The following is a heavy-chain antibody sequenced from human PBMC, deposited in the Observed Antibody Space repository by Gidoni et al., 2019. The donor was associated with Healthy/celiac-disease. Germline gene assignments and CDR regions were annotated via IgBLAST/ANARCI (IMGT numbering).Heavy chain of an antibody. CDR3: ARDQTSYEGTSIAEDY. J-gene: IGHJ4*02. Sequence: QVQLVQSGAGGHKPGAAEKVSCKASGSTFISHGISWVRQAPGQGLEWMGWRIAYNGNRNYARKLQGRVTMTTDTSTSTAYMELRSLRSDDTAVYYCARDQTSYEGTSIAEDYWGQGTLVTVSS. V-gene: IGHV1-18*01. CDR2: RIAYNGNR. CDR1: GSTFISHG. D-gene: IGHD6-6*01.